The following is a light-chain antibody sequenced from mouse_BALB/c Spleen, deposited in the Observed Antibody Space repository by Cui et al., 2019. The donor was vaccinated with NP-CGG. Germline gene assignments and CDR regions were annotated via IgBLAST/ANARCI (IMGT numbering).Light chain of an antibody. J-gene: IGLJ1*01. Sequence: AVVTPESSLTTSPGGAVTLTCSRSTSAVTTTNYATWVQEKPEHLFTGLIEGTNNRTPGVPARFSGSLIGDKAALTITGAQTEDEAIYFCALWYNNHWVCGGGTKLTVL. CDR2: GTN. CDR3: ALWYNNHWV. V-gene: IGLV1*01. CDR1: TSAVTTTNY.